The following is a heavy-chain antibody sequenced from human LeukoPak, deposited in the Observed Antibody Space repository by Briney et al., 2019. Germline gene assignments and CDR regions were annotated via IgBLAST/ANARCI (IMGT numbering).Heavy chain of an antibody. Sequence: GASVKVSCRASGGTFSSYAISWVRQAPGQGLEWMGGIIPIFGTANYAQKFQGRVTITADESTSTAYMELSSLRSEDTAVYYCNYGDPKNDYWGQGTLVTVSS. CDR1: GGTFSSYA. CDR2: IIPIFGTA. CDR3: NYGDPKNDY. J-gene: IGHJ4*02. V-gene: IGHV1-69*13. D-gene: IGHD4-17*01.